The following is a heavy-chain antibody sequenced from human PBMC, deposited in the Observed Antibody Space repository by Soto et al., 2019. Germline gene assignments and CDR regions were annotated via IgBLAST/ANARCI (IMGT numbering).Heavy chain of an antibody. V-gene: IGHV3-74*01. D-gene: IGHD2-2*01. J-gene: IGHJ3*01. CDR1: GFTFSGHW. CDR2: INTDGGSS. Sequence: EVQLVESGGDLVQPGGSLRLSCAASGFTFSGHWMHWVRQVPGKGLEWVSRINTDGGSSDYADSVKGRFTISRDNAKNTLDMQMKGMRAENMTVYYSAREAEDCSSTSCYRRAFDGWGHGTTVTVSS. CDR3: AREAEDCSSTSCYRRAFDG.